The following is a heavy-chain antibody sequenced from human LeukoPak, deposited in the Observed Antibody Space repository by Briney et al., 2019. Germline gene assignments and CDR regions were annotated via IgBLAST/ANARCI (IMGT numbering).Heavy chain of an antibody. J-gene: IGHJ4*02. Sequence: GGSLRLSCAASGFTFSSYWMRWVRQAPGKGLEWVANIKQDGSEKNYVDSVKGRFTISRDNAKNSLYLQMNSLRAEDTAVYYCAKADQWLVHYYFDYWGQGTLVTVSS. V-gene: IGHV3-7*03. CDR2: IKQDGSEK. D-gene: IGHD6-19*01. CDR1: GFTFSSYW. CDR3: AKADQWLVHYYFDY.